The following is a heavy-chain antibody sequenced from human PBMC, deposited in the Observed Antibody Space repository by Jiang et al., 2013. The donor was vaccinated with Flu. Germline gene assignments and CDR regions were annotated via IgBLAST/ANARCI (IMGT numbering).Heavy chain of an antibody. D-gene: IGHD2-15*01. CDR3: ARALGYCSGGSCFAFDY. CDR2: IYHSGST. J-gene: IGHJ4*02. Sequence: QLVESGPGLVKPSETLSLTCAVSGYSISSGYYWGWIRQPPGKGLEWIGSIYHSGSTYYNPSLKSRVTISVDTSKNQFSLKLSSVTAADTAVYYCARALGYCSGGSCFAFDYWGQGTLVTVSS. CDR1: GYSISSGYY. V-gene: IGHV4-38-2*01.